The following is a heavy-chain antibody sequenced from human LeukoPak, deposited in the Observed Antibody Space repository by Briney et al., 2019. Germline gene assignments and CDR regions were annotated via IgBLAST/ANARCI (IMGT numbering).Heavy chain of an antibody. CDR2: ISNGGNT. V-gene: IGHV3-53*01. CDR1: GFTVRDNY. J-gene: IGHJ4*02. D-gene: IGHD3-16*01. Sequence: GGSLRLSCAASGFTVRDNYMIWVRQAPGKGLECVSVISNGGNTYYADSVKGRFTISRDISKNTVYLQMNSLRAEDTGVYYCARAVPYYDYVWGSHTCFHYWGQGTLVTVSS. CDR3: ARAVPYYDYVWGSHTCFHY.